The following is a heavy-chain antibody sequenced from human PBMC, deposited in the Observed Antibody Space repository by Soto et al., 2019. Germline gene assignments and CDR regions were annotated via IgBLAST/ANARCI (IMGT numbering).Heavy chain of an antibody. V-gene: IGHV3-33*01. Sequence: GGSLRLSCAASGFTFSNYGMHWVRQAPGKGLEWVAVIWSDGSNKYYADSVKGRFTISRDNSKNTLYLQMNSLRVEDTAMYYCAILTVNNYAFDISGQGTMVTVSS. CDR2: IWSDGSNK. CDR1: GFTFSNYG. CDR3: AILTVNNYAFDI. J-gene: IGHJ3*02. D-gene: IGHD1-20*01.